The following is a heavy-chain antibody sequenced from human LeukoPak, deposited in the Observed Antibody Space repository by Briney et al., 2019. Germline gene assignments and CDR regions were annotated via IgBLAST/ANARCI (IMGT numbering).Heavy chain of an antibody. D-gene: IGHD1-26*01. CDR2: ISSSSSYI. J-gene: IGHJ4*02. Sequence: NPGGSLRLSCAASGFPFSSYSMNWVRQAPGRGLEWVSSISSSSSYIYYADSVKGRFTISRENAKNSLYLQMNSLRAEDTAVYYCARAEWELPIDYWGQGTLVTVSS. CDR1: GFPFSSYS. CDR3: ARAEWELPIDY. V-gene: IGHV3-21*01.